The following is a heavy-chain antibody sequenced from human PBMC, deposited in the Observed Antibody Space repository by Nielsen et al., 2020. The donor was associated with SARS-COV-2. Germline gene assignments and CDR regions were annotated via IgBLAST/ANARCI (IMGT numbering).Heavy chain of an antibody. J-gene: IGHJ6*02. CDR3: ASDSNSYNYYYYYGMDV. D-gene: IGHD2-2*01. CDR2: ISYDGSNK. V-gene: IGHV3-30*03. CDR1: GFTFSSYG. Sequence: GRSLRLSCAASGFTFSSYGMHWVRQAPGKGLEWVAVISYDGSNKYYADSVKGRFTISRDNSKNTLYLQMNSLRAEDTAVYYCASDSNSYNYYYYYGMDVWGQGTTVTVSS.